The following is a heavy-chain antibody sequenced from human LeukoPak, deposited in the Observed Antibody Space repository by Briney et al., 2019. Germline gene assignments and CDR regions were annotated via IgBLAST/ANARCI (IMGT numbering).Heavy chain of an antibody. D-gene: IGHD3-22*01. CDR1: GGSISGSSYY. Sequence: ASETLSLTCTVSGGSISGSSYYWGWIRQPPGKGLEWIGSICYTGSTYYNPSFKSRVTISVDTSKNQFSLKLSSVTAADTAVYYCARQHYDNSGYYRVNFDYWGQGTLVTVSS. CDR3: ARQHYDNSGYYRVNFDY. V-gene: IGHV4-39*01. J-gene: IGHJ4*02. CDR2: ICYTGST.